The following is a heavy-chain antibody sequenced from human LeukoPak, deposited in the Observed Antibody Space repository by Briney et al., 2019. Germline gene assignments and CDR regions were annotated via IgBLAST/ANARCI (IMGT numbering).Heavy chain of an antibody. D-gene: IGHD1-26*01. CDR2: MNPNSGNT. CDR3: ARAPWEYPYYSDY. J-gene: IGHJ4*02. V-gene: IGHV1-8*01. Sequence: ASVKVSCKASGYTFTSYDINWVRQATGQGLEWMGWMNPNSGNTGYAQKFQGRVTMTRNTSISTAYMELSSLRSEDTAVYYCARAPWEYPYYSDYWGQGTLVTVSS. CDR1: GYTFTSYD.